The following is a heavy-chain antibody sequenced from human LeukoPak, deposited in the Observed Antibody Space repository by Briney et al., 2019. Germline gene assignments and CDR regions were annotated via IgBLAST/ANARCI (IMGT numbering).Heavy chain of an antibody. CDR3: ARDPPPTYYYDSSGYQAEYYFDY. Sequence: GGSLRLSCAASGFTFSSYSMNWVRQAPGKGLEWVSSISSSSSYIYYADSVKGRFTISRDNAKNSLYLQMNSLRAEDTAVYYFARDPPPTYYYDSSGYQAEYYFDYWGQGTLVTVSS. V-gene: IGHV3-21*01. CDR1: GFTFSSYS. CDR2: ISSSSSYI. J-gene: IGHJ4*02. D-gene: IGHD3-22*01.